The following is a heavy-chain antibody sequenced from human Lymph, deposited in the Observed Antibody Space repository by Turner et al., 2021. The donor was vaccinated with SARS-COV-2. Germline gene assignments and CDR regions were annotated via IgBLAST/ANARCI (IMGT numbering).Heavy chain of an antibody. Sequence: EVQLVESGGGLLQPGGSLRLSCAASGFTVSYNYMTWVRQAPGKGLEWVSVMYSGGSTYYADSVKGRFTISRDSSKNTLYRKRNSLRAEETAVYYCARDLMEGGGMDVWGQGTTVTVSS. CDR1: GFTVSYNY. J-gene: IGHJ6*02. D-gene: IGHD3-3*01. CDR2: MYSGGST. V-gene: IGHV3-53*01. CDR3: ARDLMEGGGMDV.